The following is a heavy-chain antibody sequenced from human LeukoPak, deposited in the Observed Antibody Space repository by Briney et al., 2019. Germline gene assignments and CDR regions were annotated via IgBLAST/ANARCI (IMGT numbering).Heavy chain of an antibody. CDR3: ARDRFGDYPLDAFDI. D-gene: IGHD4-17*01. J-gene: IGHJ3*02. Sequence: PGGSLRLSCAASGFTFSSYAMHWVRQAPGKGLEWVAVISYDGSNKYYADSVKGRFTISRDNSKNTLYLQMNSLRAEDTAVYYCARDRFGDYPLDAFDIWGQGTMVTVSS. CDR2: ISYDGSNK. CDR1: GFTFSSYA. V-gene: IGHV3-30-3*01.